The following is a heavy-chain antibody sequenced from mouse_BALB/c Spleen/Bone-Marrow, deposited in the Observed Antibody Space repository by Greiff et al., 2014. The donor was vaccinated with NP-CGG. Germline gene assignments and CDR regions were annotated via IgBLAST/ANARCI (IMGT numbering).Heavy chain of an antibody. D-gene: IGHD2-3*01. CDR3: GRKREFDGYYDIDY. CDR2: IWAAGST. CDR1: GFSLTSYG. Sequence: QVQLQQSGPGLVAPSQSLSITCTVSGFSLTSYGVHWVRQPLGKGLEWLGVIWAAGSTNYNSALMSRLSISKDNSKSQLFLKMNSLQTDDTAVYYCGRKREFDGYYDIDYWGRGTTLTVSS. J-gene: IGHJ2*01. V-gene: IGHV2-9*02.